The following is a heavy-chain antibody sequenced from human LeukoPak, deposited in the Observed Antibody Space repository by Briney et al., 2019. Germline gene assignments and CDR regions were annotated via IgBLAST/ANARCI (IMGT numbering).Heavy chain of an antibody. CDR3: ARGQGRLRLGELSF. J-gene: IGHJ4*02. V-gene: IGHV1-69*05. CDR2: ILPIFGTA. Sequence: ASVKVSCKASGGTFSRYAISWVRQAPGHGLEWMGGILPIFGTANYAQKFPGRVTITTDESTSTAYIELSSLRSEDTAVYYCARGQGRLRLGELSFWGQGTLVTVSS. D-gene: IGHD3-16*02. CDR1: GGTFSRYA.